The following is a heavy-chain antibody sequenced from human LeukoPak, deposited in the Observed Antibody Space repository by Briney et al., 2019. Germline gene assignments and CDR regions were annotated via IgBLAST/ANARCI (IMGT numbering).Heavy chain of an antibody. Sequence: ASVKVSYKASVYTFTDYYMHWVPQAPGQGLEWMGWINPNSGGTNYAQKFQGRVTMTRDTSISTAYMELSRLRSDDTAVYYCAREGPIVGATHLFDYWGQGTLVSVSS. CDR2: INPNSGGT. J-gene: IGHJ4*02. V-gene: IGHV1-2*02. D-gene: IGHD1-26*01. CDR1: VYTFTDYY. CDR3: AREGPIVGATHLFDY.